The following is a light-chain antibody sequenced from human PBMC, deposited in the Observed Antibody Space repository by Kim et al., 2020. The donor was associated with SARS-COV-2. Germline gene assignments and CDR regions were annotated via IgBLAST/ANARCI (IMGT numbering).Light chain of an antibody. CDR1: RGHSRNI. CDR3: ETWDSNTRV. Sequence: SSVKPSSTLGRGHSRNIIAWHEQQPGKAPGYLRKREGSGSYNKGIGVPDRFAGSSSGAARYLTISNIQSEDEANYYGETWDSNTRVFGGGTQLTVL. V-gene: IGLV4-60*03. CDR2: REGSGSY. J-gene: IGLJ3*02.